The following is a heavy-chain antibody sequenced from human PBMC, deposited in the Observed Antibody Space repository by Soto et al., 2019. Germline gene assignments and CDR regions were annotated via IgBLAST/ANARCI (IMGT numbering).Heavy chain of an antibody. CDR3: ARDGCSNTSCYFRFDY. D-gene: IGHD2-2*01. J-gene: IGHJ4*02. Sequence: SVKVSCKASGGTFSSYTISWVRQAPGQGLEWMGRIIPILGIANYAQKFQGRVTITADKSTSTAYMELSSLRSEDTAVYYCARDGCSNTSCYFRFDYWGQGTLVTVSS. CDR2: IIPILGIA. CDR1: GGTFSSYT. V-gene: IGHV1-69*04.